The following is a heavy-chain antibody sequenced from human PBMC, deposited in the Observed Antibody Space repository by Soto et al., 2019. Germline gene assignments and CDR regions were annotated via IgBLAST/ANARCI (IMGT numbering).Heavy chain of an antibody. CDR3: ARTASPAHLYDSSADFER. J-gene: IGHJ5*02. CDR2: IYYSGST. Sequence: PSETLSLTCTVSGGSISNDNYYWSWIRQSPGKGLEWIAYIYYSGSTYYNPSLKSRLTISVDPSKNQFSLKLSFVTAADTAVYYRARTASPAHLYDSSADFERWGQGTLVTVSS. V-gene: IGHV4-30-4*01. D-gene: IGHD3-22*01. CDR1: GGSISNDNYY.